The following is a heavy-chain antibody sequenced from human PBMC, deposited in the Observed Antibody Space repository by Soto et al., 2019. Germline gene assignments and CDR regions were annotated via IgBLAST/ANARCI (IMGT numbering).Heavy chain of an antibody. V-gene: IGHV1-69*01. Sequence: QVQLVQSGAEVKKPGSSLKVSCKASGGTFSSYAISWVRQAPGQGLEWMGGIIPIFGTANYAQKFQGRVTITTDESTSTAYMELSSLRSEDTAVYYCARDFYYHGSGYFRQYYFDYWGQGTLVTVSS. CDR3: ARDFYYHGSGYFRQYYFDY. CDR2: IIPIFGTA. CDR1: GGTFSSYA. J-gene: IGHJ4*02. D-gene: IGHD3-22*01.